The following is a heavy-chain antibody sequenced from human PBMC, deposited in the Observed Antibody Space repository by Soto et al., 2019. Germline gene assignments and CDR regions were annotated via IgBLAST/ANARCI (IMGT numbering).Heavy chain of an antibody. Sequence: PGGSLRLSCAASGFTFSSYGMHWVRQAPGKGLEWVAVIWYDGSNKYYADSVKGRFTISRDNSKNTLYLQMNSLRAEDTAVYYCAVDYYDSSGPIDYWGQGNLVTVSS. J-gene: IGHJ4*02. CDR3: AVDYYDSSGPIDY. CDR1: GFTFSSYG. D-gene: IGHD3-22*01. V-gene: IGHV3-33*01. CDR2: IWYDGSNK.